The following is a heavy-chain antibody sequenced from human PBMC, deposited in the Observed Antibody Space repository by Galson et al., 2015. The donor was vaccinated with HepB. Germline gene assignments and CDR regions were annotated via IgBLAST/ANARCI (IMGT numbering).Heavy chain of an antibody. Sequence: SCKASGGTFSSYAISWVRQAPGQGLEWMGGLIPIFGTANYAQKFQGRVTITADKSTSTAYMELSSLRSEDTAVYYCARGLRGGITIFGVPLNYYYGTDVWGQGTTVTVSS. D-gene: IGHD3-3*01. CDR3: ARGLRGGITIFGVPLNYYYGTDV. J-gene: IGHJ6*02. V-gene: IGHV1-69*06. CDR2: LIPIFGTA. CDR1: GGTFSSYA.